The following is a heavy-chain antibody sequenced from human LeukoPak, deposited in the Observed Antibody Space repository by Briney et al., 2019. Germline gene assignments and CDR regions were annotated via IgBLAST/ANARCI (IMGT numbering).Heavy chain of an antibody. J-gene: IGHJ4*02. CDR3: ARHLPSFGVVIHLFDY. Sequence: KPSETLSLTCAVSGYPISSGYDWGRNRQPPGKGLESIASFYRSACTYYTPSIKRRVTISVDTTKNQFSLKLSSVTAADAAVYYCARHLPSFGVVIHLFDYWGQGTLVTVSS. D-gene: IGHD3-3*01. CDR1: GYPISSGYD. CDR2: FYRSACT. V-gene: IGHV4-38-2*01.